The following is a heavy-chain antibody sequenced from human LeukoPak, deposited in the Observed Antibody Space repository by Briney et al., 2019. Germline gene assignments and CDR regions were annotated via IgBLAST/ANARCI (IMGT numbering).Heavy chain of an antibody. D-gene: IGHD3-22*01. CDR3: ARRLSGYFGDYFDY. J-gene: IGHJ4*02. CDR2: IYHSGST. Sequence: PSGTLSLTCAVSGGSVSSSNWWSWVRQPPGKGLEWIGEIYHSGSTNYNPSLKSRVTISVDKSKNQFSLKLSSVTAADTAVYYCARRLSGYFGDYFDYWGQGALVTVSS. CDR1: GGSVSSSNW. V-gene: IGHV4-4*02.